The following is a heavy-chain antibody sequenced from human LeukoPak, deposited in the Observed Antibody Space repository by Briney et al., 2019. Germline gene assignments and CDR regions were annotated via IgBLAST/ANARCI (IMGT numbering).Heavy chain of an antibody. CDR1: GFTFSSYW. CDR2: INSDGSST. CDR3: ARDRGASRYYDSSGYTT. V-gene: IGHV3-74*01. J-gene: IGHJ5*02. Sequence: GGSLRLSCAASGFTFSSYWMHWVRQAPGKGLVWVSRINSDGSSTSYADSVKGRFTISRDDAKNTLYLQMNGLRAEDTAVYYCARDRGASRYYDSSGYTTWGQGTLVTVSS. D-gene: IGHD3-22*01.